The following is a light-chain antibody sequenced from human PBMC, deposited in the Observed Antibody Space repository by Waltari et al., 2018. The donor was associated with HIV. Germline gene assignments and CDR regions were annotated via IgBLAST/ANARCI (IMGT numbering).Light chain of an antibody. Sequence: QSITISCTGSSSDIGAYNYVSCYQQHPDKVPKPVIYEVSNRPSGISNRFSGSKSGNTASLTISGLQADDEASYYCSSYTASSTLDVVFGGGTRLTVL. J-gene: IGLJ2*01. V-gene: IGLV2-14*03. CDR3: SSYTASSTLDVV. CDR1: SSDIGAYNY. CDR2: EVS.